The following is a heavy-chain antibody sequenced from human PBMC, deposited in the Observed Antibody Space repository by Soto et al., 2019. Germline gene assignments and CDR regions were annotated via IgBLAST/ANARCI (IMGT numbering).Heavy chain of an antibody. V-gene: IGHV1-18*01. Sequence: QVQLMQSGGEVKEPGASVKVSCTTSRYTFTSHGISWVRQAPGQGLEWMGWISTFNGKTDYAQKFQGRLTMTADTRTNTAYMELSSLRSDDTALYFCARLLTEGATYREDAFDIWGQGTKVTVSS. J-gene: IGHJ3*02. CDR3: ARLLTEGATYREDAFDI. D-gene: IGHD1-26*01. CDR1: RYTFTSHG. CDR2: ISTFNGKT.